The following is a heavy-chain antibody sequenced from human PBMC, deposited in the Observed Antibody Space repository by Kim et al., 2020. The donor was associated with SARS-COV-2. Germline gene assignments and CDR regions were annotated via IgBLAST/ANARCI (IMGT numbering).Heavy chain of an antibody. CDR3: AKHMWSSSWSFFFFDY. CDR1: GFTFSSYA. V-gene: IGHV3-23*01. J-gene: IGHJ4*02. Sequence: GGSLRLSCAASGFTFSSYAMSWVRQAPGKGLEWVSAISGSGGSTYYADSVKGRFTISRDNSKNTLYLQMNSLRAEDTAVYYCAKHMWSSSWSFFFFDYWGQGTLVTVSS. CDR2: ISGSGGST. D-gene: IGHD6-13*01.